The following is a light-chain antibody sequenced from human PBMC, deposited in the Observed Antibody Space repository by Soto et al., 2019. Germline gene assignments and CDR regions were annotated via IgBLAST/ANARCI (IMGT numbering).Light chain of an antibody. Sequence: DIVMTQSPDSLAVSLGERATITCRSSQSLLSTSNNKNFLAWYQQIPGQPPKVLLYWASARESGVPDRLSGSGSGAEFTLSISSLQPEDVAVYYCQQYYSSPLTFGGGTKVEIK. CDR3: QQYYSSPLT. CDR1: QSLLSTSNNKNF. V-gene: IGKV4-1*01. J-gene: IGKJ4*01. CDR2: WAS.